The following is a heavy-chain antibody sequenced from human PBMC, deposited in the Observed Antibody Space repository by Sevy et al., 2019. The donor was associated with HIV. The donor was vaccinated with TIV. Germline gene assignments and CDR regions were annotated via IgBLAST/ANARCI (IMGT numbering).Heavy chain of an antibody. CDR3: ARVRGYFDY. CDR1: GYSISSGYY. CDR2: IYHRGST. J-gene: IGHJ4*02. Sequence: SEILSLTCTVSGYSISSGYYWGWIRQPPGKGLEWIANIYHRGSTYYNPSLKSRLTISVDTSKNQFSLKLSSVTAADTAVYYCARVRGYFDYWGQGTLVTVSS. V-gene: IGHV4-38-2*02.